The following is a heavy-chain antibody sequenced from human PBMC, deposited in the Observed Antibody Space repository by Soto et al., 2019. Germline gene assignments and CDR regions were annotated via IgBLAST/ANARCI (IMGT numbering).Heavy chain of an antibody. V-gene: IGHV1-2*04. J-gene: IGHJ3*02. Sequence: ASVKVSCKASGYTFTGYYMHWVRQAPGQGLEWMGWINPNSGGTNYAQKFQGWVTMTRDTSISTAYMELSRLRSDDTAVYYCARATFFDWLLYGDAFDIWGQGTMVTVSS. CDR3: ARATFFDWLLYGDAFDI. CDR1: GYTFTGYY. D-gene: IGHD3-9*01. CDR2: INPNSGGT.